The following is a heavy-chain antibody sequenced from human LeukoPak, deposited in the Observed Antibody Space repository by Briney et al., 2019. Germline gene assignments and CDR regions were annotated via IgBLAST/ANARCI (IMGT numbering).Heavy chain of an antibody. V-gene: IGHV4-59*01. J-gene: IGHJ3*02. CDR3: ARDYGSGSYYNFHDAFDI. CDR1: GGSISSYY. Sequence: SETLSLTCTVSGGSISSYYWSWIRQPPGKGLEWIGYIYYSGSTNYNPSLMSRVTISVDTSKNQFSLKLSSVTAADTAVYYCARDYGSGSYYNFHDAFDIWGQGTMVTVSS. D-gene: IGHD3-10*01. CDR2: IYYSGST.